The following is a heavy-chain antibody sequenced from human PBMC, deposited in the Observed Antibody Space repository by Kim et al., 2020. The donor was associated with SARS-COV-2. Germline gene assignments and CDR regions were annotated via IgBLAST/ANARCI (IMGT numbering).Heavy chain of an antibody. CDR3: ARSSTVTDDKEIGY. V-gene: IGHV3-33*01. J-gene: IGHJ4*02. Sequence: AGSVKGRFTSSRDNSKNTLYLQMNSLRAEDTAVYYCARSSTVTDDKEIGYWGQGTLVTVSS. D-gene: IGHD4-17*01.